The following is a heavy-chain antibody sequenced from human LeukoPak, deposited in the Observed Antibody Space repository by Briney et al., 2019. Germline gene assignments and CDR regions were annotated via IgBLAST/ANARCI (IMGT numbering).Heavy chain of an antibody. Sequence: SETLSLTCTVSGGSISSYYWSWIRQPPGKGLEWVGYIYYSGSTNYNRSLKSRFTISVDTSKNQFSLKLSSVPAADTAVYYCASDSSSGLVNYWGQGTLVTVSS. CDR1: GGSISSYY. CDR2: IYYSGST. V-gene: IGHV4-59*01. D-gene: IGHD1-26*01. J-gene: IGHJ4*02. CDR3: ASDSSSGLVNY.